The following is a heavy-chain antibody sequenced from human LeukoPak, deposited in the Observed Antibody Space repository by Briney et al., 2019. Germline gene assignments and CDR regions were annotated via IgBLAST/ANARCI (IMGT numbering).Heavy chain of an antibody. CDR3: ARGSYYYDSSGYSDY. Sequence: SETLSLTCTVSGGSISSGSYYWSWIRQPAGKGLEWIGRIYTRGSTNYNPSLKSRVTISVDTSKNQFSLKLSSVTAADTAVYYCARGSYYYDSSGYSDYWGQGTLVTVSS. D-gene: IGHD3-22*01. CDR1: GGSISSGSYY. V-gene: IGHV4-61*02. J-gene: IGHJ4*02. CDR2: IYTRGST.